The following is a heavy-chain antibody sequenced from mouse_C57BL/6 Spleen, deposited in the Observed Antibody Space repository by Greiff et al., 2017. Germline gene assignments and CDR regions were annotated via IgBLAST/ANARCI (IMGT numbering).Heavy chain of an antibody. CDR3: ARADYYGSSLFAY. Sequence: VQLKQSGPELVKPGASVKIPSKASGYTFTDYNMDWVKQSHGKSLEWIGDINPNNGGTIYNQKFKGKATLTVDKSSSTAYMELRSLTSEDTAVYYCARADYYGSSLFAYWGQGTLVTVSA. V-gene: IGHV1-18*01. D-gene: IGHD1-1*01. CDR2: INPNNGGT. CDR1: GYTFTDYN. J-gene: IGHJ3*01.